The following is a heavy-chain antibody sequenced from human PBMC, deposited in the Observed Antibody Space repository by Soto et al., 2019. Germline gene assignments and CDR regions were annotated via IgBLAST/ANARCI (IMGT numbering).Heavy chain of an antibody. CDR3: ARGQPLIWFGELSPDYFDY. Sequence: SETLSLTCTVSGGSIISYYWSWIRQPAGKGLEWIGRIYTSGSTNYNPSLKSRVTMSVDTSKNQFSLKLSSVTAADTAVYYCARGQPLIWFGELSPDYFDYWGQGTLVTVSS. J-gene: IGHJ4*02. CDR1: GGSIISYY. CDR2: IYTSGST. D-gene: IGHD3-10*01. V-gene: IGHV4-4*07.